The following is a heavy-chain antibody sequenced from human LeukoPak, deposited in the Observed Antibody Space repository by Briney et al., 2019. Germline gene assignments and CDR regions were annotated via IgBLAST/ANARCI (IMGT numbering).Heavy chain of an antibody. CDR3: ARSEIRGDIVLMVYATLPFDY. J-gene: IGHJ4*02. Sequence: SVKVSRKASGGTFSSYAINWVRQAPGQGLEWMGGIIPIFGTANYAQKSQGRVTITADKSTSTAYMELSSLRSEDTAVYYCARSEIRGDIVLMVYATLPFDYWGQGTLVTVSS. CDR2: IIPIFGTA. D-gene: IGHD2-8*01. V-gene: IGHV1-69*06. CDR1: GGTFSSYA.